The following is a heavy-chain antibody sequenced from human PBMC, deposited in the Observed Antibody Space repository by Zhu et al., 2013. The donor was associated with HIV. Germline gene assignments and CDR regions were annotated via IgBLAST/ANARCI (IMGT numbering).Heavy chain of an antibody. D-gene: IGHD3-16*01. CDR3: ATGPTYSVSPA. V-gene: IGHV1-69*06. CDR2: IIPIFGTA. J-gene: IGHJ5*02. CDR1: GGTFSNYA. Sequence: QVQLVQSGAEVKKPRSSVKVSCKASGGTFSNYAISWVRQAPGQGLEWMGGIIPIFGTANYAQKFQDRVTLTEDTSTDTAFMELTSLRSEDTAVYYCATGPTYSVSPAWGQGALVTVSS.